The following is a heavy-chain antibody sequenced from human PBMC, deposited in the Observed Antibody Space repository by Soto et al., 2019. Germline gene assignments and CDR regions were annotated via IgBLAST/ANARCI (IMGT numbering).Heavy chain of an antibody. CDR2: ISYDGSNK. V-gene: IGHV3-30*18. D-gene: IGHD2-2*01. CDR3: AKSAGYCSSTSCYYYYYGMDV. J-gene: IGHJ6*02. Sequence: GGSLRLSCAASGFTFSSYGMHWVRQAPGKGLEWVAVISYDGSNKYYADSVKGRFTISRDNSKNTLYLQMNSLRAEDTAVYYCAKSAGYCSSTSCYYYYYGMDVWGQGTTVTVSS. CDR1: GFTFSSYG.